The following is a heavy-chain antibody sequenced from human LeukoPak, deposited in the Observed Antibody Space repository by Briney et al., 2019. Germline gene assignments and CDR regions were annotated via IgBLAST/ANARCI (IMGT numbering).Heavy chain of an antibody. J-gene: IGHJ4*02. Sequence: PGRSLRLSCAASGFTFTSYGMHWVRQAPGKGLEWVAVIRYDGRNKYYVDSVKGRFTISRDNSKNTVYLQMNSLRAEDTAVYYCARAQYSSGDWGPGTLVTVSS. CDR3: ARAQYSSGD. D-gene: IGHD6-19*01. CDR2: IRYDGRNK. CDR1: GFTFTSYG. V-gene: IGHV3-33*01.